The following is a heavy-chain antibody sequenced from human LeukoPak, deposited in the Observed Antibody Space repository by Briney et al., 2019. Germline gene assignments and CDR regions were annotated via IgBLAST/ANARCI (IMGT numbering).Heavy chain of an antibody. Sequence: GASVKVSCKASGGTFSSYAISWVRQAPGQGLEWMGGIIPIFGTANYAQKFQGRVTITADESTSTAYMELSSLRSEDTAVYYCARDGGYSGYYYYMDVWGKGTTVTISS. J-gene: IGHJ6*03. CDR2: IIPIFGTA. CDR3: ARDGGYSGYYYYMDV. V-gene: IGHV1-69*13. D-gene: IGHD5-12*01. CDR1: GGTFSSYA.